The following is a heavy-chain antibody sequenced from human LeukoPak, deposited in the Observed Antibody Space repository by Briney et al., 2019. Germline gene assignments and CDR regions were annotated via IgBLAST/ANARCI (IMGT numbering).Heavy chain of an antibody. Sequence: PGNSLRLSCAASGFTFSDHPMHWVRQAPGEGLEWVAIVSCDGNTKHYADSVQGRFTISRDNSKNTLYLQMNSLGAADTAVYFCARSDSWRNSDHWGQGILVTVSS. D-gene: IGHD1-14*01. CDR1: GFTFSDHP. J-gene: IGHJ4*02. V-gene: IGHV3-30*04. CDR2: VSCDGNTK. CDR3: ARSDSWRNSDH.